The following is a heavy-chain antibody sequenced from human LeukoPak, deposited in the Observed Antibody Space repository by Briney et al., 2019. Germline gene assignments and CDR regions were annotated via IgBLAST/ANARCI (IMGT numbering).Heavy chain of an antibody. Sequence: PGGSLRLSCAASGFTFSSYWMHWVRQAPGKGLVWVSRINTDGSSTSYADSVKGRFTISRDNAKNTLYLQMNSLRAEDTAVYYCARDNSYSGYDYEGPYWGQGTLVTVSS. CDR3: ARDNSYSGYDYEGPY. D-gene: IGHD5-12*01. CDR2: INTDGSST. J-gene: IGHJ4*02. CDR1: GFTFSSYW. V-gene: IGHV3-74*01.